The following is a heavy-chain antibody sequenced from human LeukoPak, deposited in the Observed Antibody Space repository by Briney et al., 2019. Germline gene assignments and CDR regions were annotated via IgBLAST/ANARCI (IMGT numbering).Heavy chain of an antibody. D-gene: IGHD3-10*01. V-gene: IGHV3-21*01. J-gene: IGHJ4*02. Sequence: GGSLRLSCAASGFTFSSYSMNWVRQAPGKGLEWVSSISSSSSYIYYADSVKGRFTISRDNAKNSLYLQMNSLRAEDTAVYYCNYYGSGSYYAGDYWGQGTLVTVSS. CDR3: NYYGSGSYYAGDY. CDR2: ISSSSSYI. CDR1: GFTFSSYS.